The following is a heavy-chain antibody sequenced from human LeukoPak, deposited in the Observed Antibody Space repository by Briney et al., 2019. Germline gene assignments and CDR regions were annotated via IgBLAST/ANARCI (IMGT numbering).Heavy chain of an antibody. CDR3: ARDSGTDIVATTGQEY. CDR2: ISSSSSYI. J-gene: IGHJ4*02. D-gene: IGHD5-12*01. Sequence: GGSLRLSCAASGFTFSSYSVKWVRQAPGKGLEWVSSISSSSSYIYYADSVKGRFTISRDNAKNSLYLQMNSLRAEDTAVYYCARDSGTDIVATTGQEYWGQGTLVTVSS. CDR1: GFTFSSYS. V-gene: IGHV3-21*01.